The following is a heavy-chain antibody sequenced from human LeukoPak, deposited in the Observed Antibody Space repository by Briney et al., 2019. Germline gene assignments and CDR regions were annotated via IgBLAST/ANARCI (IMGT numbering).Heavy chain of an antibody. V-gene: IGHV3-9*01. D-gene: IGHD3-9*01. J-gene: IGHJ4*02. Sequence: GGSLRLSCAASGFTYDDYAMLWVRHAPGKGLEWVSGISWNSGSILYADSVKGRFTISRDNAKNSLYLQMNSLRAEDTALYYCAKARLRYFDWLCFDYWGQGTLVTVSS. CDR2: ISWNSGSI. CDR1: GFTYDDYA. CDR3: AKARLRYFDWLCFDY.